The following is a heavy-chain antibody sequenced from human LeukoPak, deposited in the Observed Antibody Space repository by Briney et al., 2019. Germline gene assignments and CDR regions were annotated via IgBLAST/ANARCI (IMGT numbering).Heavy chain of an antibody. CDR3: ARTTMVRGVIAEWFDP. Sequence: SETLSLTCAVSGGSISSSNWWSWVRQPPGKGLEWIGEIYHSGSTNYNPSLKSRVTISVDTSKNQFSLKLSSVTAADTAVYYCARTTMVRGVIAEWFDPWGQGTLVTVSS. CDR1: GGSISSSNW. D-gene: IGHD3-10*01. J-gene: IGHJ5*02. V-gene: IGHV4-4*02. CDR2: IYHSGST.